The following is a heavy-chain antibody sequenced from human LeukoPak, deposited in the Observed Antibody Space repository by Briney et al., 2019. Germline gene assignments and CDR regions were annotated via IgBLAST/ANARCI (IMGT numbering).Heavy chain of an antibody. Sequence: GESLKISCAGFGYSFTNYWIAWVRQMPGKGLEWMGSVYPGDSDARYSPSFQGHVSISVDKSINTAYLQWSSLKASDTAMYYCARLVSSHYGSESYFPNWGQGTLVSVSS. D-gene: IGHD3-10*01. J-gene: IGHJ4*02. V-gene: IGHV5-51*01. CDR2: VYPGDSDA. CDR3: ARLVSSHYGSESYFPN. CDR1: GYSFTNYW.